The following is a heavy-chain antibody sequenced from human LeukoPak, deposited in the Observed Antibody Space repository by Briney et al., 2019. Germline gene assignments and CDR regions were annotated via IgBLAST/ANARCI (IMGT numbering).Heavy chain of an antibody. V-gene: IGHV1-18*01. CDR3: ARDQREGDTAMVVFDY. CDR2: ISAYNGNT. Sequence: GASVKVSCKASGYTFTSYGISWVRQAPGQGLEWMGWISAYNGNTNYAQKLQGRVTMTTDTSTSTAYMELRSLRSDDTAVYYCARDQREGDTAMVVFDYWGQGTLVTVSS. D-gene: IGHD5-18*01. J-gene: IGHJ4*02. CDR1: GYTFTSYG.